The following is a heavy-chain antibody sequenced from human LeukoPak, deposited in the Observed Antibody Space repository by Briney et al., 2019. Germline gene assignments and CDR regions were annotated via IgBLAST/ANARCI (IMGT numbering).Heavy chain of an antibody. J-gene: IGHJ4*02. CDR1: GFTVSGNY. V-gene: IGHV3-66*02. D-gene: IGHD3-3*01. CDR2: IYSGGTT. CDR3: ATRFSEQS. Sequence: GGSLRLSWAASGFTVSGNYMSWVRQFPGKGLEWVSVIYSGGTTNYADSVKGRFTISRDYSKNTLYLQMNSLRPEDTAVYYCATRFSEQSWGQGTLVTVSP.